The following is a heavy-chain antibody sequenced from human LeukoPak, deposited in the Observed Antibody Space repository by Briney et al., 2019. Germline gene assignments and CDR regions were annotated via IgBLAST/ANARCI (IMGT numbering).Heavy chain of an antibody. CDR2: INPNSGGT. CDR1: GYTFTSYG. J-gene: IGHJ4*02. V-gene: IGHV1-2*02. CDR3: ARVGRAGYFDY. Sequence: ASVKVSCKASGYTFTSYGISWVRQAPGQGLEWMGWINPNSGGTNYAQKFQGRVTMTRDTSISTAYMELSRLRSDDTAVYYCARVGRAGYFDYWGQGTLVTVSS.